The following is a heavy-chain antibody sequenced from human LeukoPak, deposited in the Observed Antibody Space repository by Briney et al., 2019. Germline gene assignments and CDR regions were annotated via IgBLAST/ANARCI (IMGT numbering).Heavy chain of an antibody. J-gene: IGHJ4*02. CDR3: ARDEWRGYYGSGTTFDY. CDR1: GFTFSSYS. CDR2: INSDGSST. Sequence: GGSLRLSCAASGFTFSSYSMNWVRQAPGKGLVWVSRINSDGSSTSYADSVKGRFTISRDNAKNTLYLQMNSLRAEDTAVYYCARDEWRGYYGSGTTFDYWGQGTLVTVSS. V-gene: IGHV3-74*01. D-gene: IGHD3-10*01.